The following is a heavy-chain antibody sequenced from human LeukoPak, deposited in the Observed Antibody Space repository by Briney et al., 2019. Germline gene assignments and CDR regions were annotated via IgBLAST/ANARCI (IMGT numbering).Heavy chain of an antibody. CDR1: GYTFIDYY. CDR2: INPRSGGT. V-gene: IGHV1-2*02. Sequence: ASVKVSCKASGYTFIDYYMHWVRQAPGQGLEWMGWINPRSGGTNYAQKFQGRVTMTRDTSISTVYMELSRLRSDDTAVYYCARRGWELLDYFDYWGQGTLVTVSS. D-gene: IGHD1-26*01. J-gene: IGHJ4*02. CDR3: ARRGWELLDYFDY.